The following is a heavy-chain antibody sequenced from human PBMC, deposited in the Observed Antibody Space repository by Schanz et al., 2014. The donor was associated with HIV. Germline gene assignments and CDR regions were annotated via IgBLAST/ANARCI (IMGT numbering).Heavy chain of an antibody. D-gene: IGHD1-26*01. V-gene: IGHV1-46*01. Sequence: QVQLVQSGAEVKKPGASVKVSCKASGYTFTTYYMHWVRQAPGQGLEWMGLINPYDGSTSNAQKFQGRVPMTRDTSTSTVYMQLSSLTSDDTAVYYCARLSPSGSFDYWGQGTLVIVSS. CDR2: INPYDGST. J-gene: IGHJ4*02. CDR1: GYTFTTYY. CDR3: ARLSPSGSFDY.